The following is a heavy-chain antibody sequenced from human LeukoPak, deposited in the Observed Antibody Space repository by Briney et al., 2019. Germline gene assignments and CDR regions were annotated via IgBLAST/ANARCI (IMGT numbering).Heavy chain of an antibody. CDR1: GFIFSNFE. D-gene: IGHD2-15*01. Sequence: GGSLRLSCTASGFIFSNFEMNWVRQAPGKGLQWLAYINSGATSEYYADSVKGRFTISRDNAKNSQFLQMNSLRVQDTAIYYCARVICTGGSCFQNDYWGQGTLVTVSS. CDR3: ARVICTGGSCFQNDY. CDR2: INSGATSE. J-gene: IGHJ4*02. V-gene: IGHV3-48*03.